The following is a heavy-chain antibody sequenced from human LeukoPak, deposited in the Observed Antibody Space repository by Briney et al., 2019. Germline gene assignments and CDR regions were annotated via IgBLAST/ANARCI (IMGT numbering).Heavy chain of an antibody. J-gene: IGHJ6*02. D-gene: IGHD2-15*01. CDR1: GFTFTNYA. CDR2: ISGRGGSA. V-gene: IGHV3-23*01. CDR3: AKEYCSGYNGHSYGMDV. Sequence: GGSLRLSCAASGFTFTNYAMTWVRQAPGKGLEWVSGISGRGGSAYYADSVNGRFTISRDNSKNTMYLQMSSLRAEDTAIYYCAKEYCSGYNGHSYGMDVWGQGTTVTVSS.